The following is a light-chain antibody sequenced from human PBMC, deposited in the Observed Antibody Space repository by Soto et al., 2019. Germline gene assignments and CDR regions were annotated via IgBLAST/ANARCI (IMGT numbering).Light chain of an antibody. CDR1: SSDVGGYNH. J-gene: IGLJ7*01. CDR3: SSYTASSTYV. Sequence: QSVLTQPASVSGSPGQSITISCTGTSSDVGGYNHVSWYQQHPGKAPKVMIYEVSYRPSGVSSRFSGSKSGNTASLTISGLQAEDEADYYCSSYTASSTYVFGGGTQLTVL. V-gene: IGLV2-14*01. CDR2: EVS.